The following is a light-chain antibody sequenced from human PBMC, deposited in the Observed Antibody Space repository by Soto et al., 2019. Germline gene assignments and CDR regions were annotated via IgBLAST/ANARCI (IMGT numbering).Light chain of an antibody. CDR2: GAS. V-gene: IGKV3-15*01. CDR1: QSVSSN. Sequence: EIVMTQSPATLSVSPGERATLSCRASQSVSSNLAWYQQKPGQAPRLHIYGASTRATGIPARFSGSGSGTEFILTISSLRSEDFALFYCQRYNNWPFTFGPGTKVDIK. CDR3: QRYNNWPFT. J-gene: IGKJ3*01.